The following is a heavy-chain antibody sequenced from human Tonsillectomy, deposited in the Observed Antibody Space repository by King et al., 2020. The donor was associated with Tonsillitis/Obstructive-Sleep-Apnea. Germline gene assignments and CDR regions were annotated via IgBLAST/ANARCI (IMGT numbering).Heavy chain of an antibody. J-gene: IGHJ4*02. V-gene: IGHV3-23*04. D-gene: IGHD3-3*01. Sequence: VQLVESGGGLVQPGGSLRLSCAASGFTFSSYAMSWVRQAPGKGLEWVSAISGSGGSTYYADSVKGRFTISRDNSKNTLYLQMNSMRAEETAVYYCAKDQTYDFCSGYGDYWGQGTLVTVSS. CDR3: AKDQTYDFCSGYGDY. CDR1: GFTFSSYA. CDR2: ISGSGGST.